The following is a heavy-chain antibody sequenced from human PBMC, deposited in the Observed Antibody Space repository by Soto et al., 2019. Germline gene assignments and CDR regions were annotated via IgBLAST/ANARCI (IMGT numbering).Heavy chain of an antibody. CDR2: IDPSDSYT. CDR1: GYSFTSYW. V-gene: IGHV5-10-1*01. CDR3: ARFPASLMVYAPVYGMDV. D-gene: IGHD2-8*01. Sequence: PGESLKISCKGSGYSFTSYWISWVRQMPGKGLEWMGRIDPSDSYTNYSPSFQGHVTISADKSISTAYLQWSSLKASDTAMYYCARFPASLMVYAPVYGMDVWGQGTAVTVSS. J-gene: IGHJ6*02.